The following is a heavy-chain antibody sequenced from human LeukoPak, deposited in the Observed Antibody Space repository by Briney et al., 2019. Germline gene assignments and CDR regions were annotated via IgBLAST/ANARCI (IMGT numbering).Heavy chain of an antibody. V-gene: IGHV3-30*18. J-gene: IGHJ4*02. CDR3: AKVRSSSWYYFDC. CDR2: ISYDGTNK. CDR1: GFAFNSYG. D-gene: IGHD6-13*01. Sequence: QPGRSLRLSCAASGFAFNSYGMHWVRQVPGKGLEWEAIISYDGTNKYYADSVKGRFTISRDSSKNTLYLQMNSLRAEDTAVYYCAKVRSSSWYYFDCWGQGTLVTVSS.